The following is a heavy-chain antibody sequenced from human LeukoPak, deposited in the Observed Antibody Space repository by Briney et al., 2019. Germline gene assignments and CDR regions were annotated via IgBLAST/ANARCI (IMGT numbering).Heavy chain of an antibody. D-gene: IGHD4-17*01. CDR1: GYTLSELS. CDR3: ATASRSHYADYDLDY. J-gene: IGHJ4*02. V-gene: IGHV1-24*01. CDR2: FDPEDGER. Sequence: ASVKVSCKVSGYTLSELSMHWVRQAPGKGLEWMGSFDPEDGERIYAQKFQGRVTMTEDTSTDTAYMELSSLRSEDTAVYYCATASRSHYADYDLDYWGQGTLVTVSS.